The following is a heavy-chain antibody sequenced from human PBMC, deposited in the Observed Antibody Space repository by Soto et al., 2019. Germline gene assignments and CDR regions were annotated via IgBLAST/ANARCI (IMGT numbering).Heavy chain of an antibody. CDR3: ARSTGRY. D-gene: IGHD2-21*01. J-gene: IGHJ4*01. CDR2: RYYSGDT. Sequence: SETLSLTCTVSGASMSSDDYYWSWIRQSPEKGLEWIGYRYYSGDTYYNPSLKSRVAISIDASKNEFSLKVRSVTAADTAVYFCARSTGRYWGRGILVTVSS. CDR1: GASMSSDDYY. V-gene: IGHV4-30-4*01.